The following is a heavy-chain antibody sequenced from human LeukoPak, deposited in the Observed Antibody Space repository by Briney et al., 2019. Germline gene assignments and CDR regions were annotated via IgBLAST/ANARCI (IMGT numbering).Heavy chain of an antibody. J-gene: IGHJ4*02. D-gene: IGHD5-12*01. CDR3: ARGGYRGYDFSDY. V-gene: IGHV4-59*11. CDR1: GDSISGHY. Sequence: SETLSLTCTVSGDSISGHYWTWLRQPPGKGLEWIGYIYYSGNTNYNPSLRSRVTISVDTSKNQFSLNLSSVTAADTAVYYCARGGYRGYDFSDYWGQGTLVTVSS. CDR2: IYYSGNT.